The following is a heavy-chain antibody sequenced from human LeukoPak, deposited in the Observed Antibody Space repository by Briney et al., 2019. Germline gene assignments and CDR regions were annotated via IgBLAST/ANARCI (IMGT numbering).Heavy chain of an antibody. V-gene: IGHV1-2*02. J-gene: IGHJ5*02. D-gene: IGHD2-2*01. Sequence: GASVKVSCKASGYTFTGYYMHWVRQAPGQGLEWMGWINPNSGGTNYAQKFQGRVTMTRDTSISTAYMELSRLRSDDTAVYYCASPSCDSTSCYGWFDPWGQGTLDTVSS. CDR2: INPNSGGT. CDR1: GYTFTGYY. CDR3: ASPSCDSTSCYGWFDP.